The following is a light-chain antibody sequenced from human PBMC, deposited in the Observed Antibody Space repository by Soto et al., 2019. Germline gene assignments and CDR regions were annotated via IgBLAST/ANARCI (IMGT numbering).Light chain of an antibody. Sequence: QSVLTQPASGFGSPGQSITISCTGTSSVVGSYNLVSWYQQHPGKAPKLMIYEVTKRPSGVSNRFSGSKSGNTASLTISGLQAEDEADYYCCSYAGSSPFVFGTGTKVTVL. J-gene: IGLJ1*01. CDR2: EVT. CDR3: CSYAGSSPFV. CDR1: SSVVGSYNL. V-gene: IGLV2-23*02.